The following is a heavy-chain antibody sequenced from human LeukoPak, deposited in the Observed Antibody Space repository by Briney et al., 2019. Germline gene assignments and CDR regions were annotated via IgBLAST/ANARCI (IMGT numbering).Heavy chain of an antibody. V-gene: IGHV5-51*01. CDR2: IYPGDSDT. CDR1: GYSFTSYW. J-gene: IGHJ6*03. Sequence: GESLKISCKGSGYSFTSYWIGWVRQMPGKGLEWMGIIYPGDSDTRYSPSFQGQVTISADKAISTAYLQWSSLKASDTAMYYCARQALGQTYYMDVWGKGTTVTVSS. D-gene: IGHD1-26*01. CDR3: ARQALGQTYYMDV.